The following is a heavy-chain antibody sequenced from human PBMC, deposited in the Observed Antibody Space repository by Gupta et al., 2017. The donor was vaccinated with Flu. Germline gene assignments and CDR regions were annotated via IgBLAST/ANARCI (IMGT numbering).Heavy chain of an antibody. J-gene: IGHJ4*02. Sequence: QVQLQESGPGLVTPSETLSLTCTVSGGSINNYYWSWIRQPPGKGLECSGYIYYSGSTNYNPSRKNRVTISIDTSMQQFSLKLTSVTAADTAVYYCARGGYYDAGSYVYFENWGQGTLGTVSS. CDR1: GGSINNYY. V-gene: IGHV4-59*01. CDR2: IYYSGST. D-gene: IGHD3-10*01. CDR3: ARGGYYDAGSYVYFEN.